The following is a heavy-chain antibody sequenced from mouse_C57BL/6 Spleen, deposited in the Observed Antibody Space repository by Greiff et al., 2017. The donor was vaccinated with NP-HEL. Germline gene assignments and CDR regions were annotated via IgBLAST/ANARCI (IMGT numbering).Heavy chain of an antibody. Sequence: VQLVESGPGLVKPSQSLSLTCSVTGYSITSGYYWNWIRQFPGNKLEWMGYLSYDGSNNYNTSLKNRISITRDTSKNQFFLKLNSVTTEDTATYYCARGMGSFDYWGQGTTLTVSS. CDR3: ARGMGSFDY. CDR2: LSYDGSN. V-gene: IGHV3-6*01. D-gene: IGHD2-3*01. CDR1: GYSITSGYY. J-gene: IGHJ2*01.